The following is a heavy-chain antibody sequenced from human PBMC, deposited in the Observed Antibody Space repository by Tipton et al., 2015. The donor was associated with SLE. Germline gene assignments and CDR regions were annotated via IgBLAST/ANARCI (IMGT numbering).Heavy chain of an antibody. V-gene: IGHV4-4*09. J-gene: IGHJ6*02. CDR1: GGSISSYY. CDR2: IYTSGST. CDR3: AREWGGATELFYYYYGMDV. Sequence: TLSLTCTVSGGSISSYYWSWIRQPAGKGLEWIGYIYTSGSTNYNPSLKSRVTISVDTSKNQFSLKLSSVTAAETAVYYCAREWGGATELFYYYYGMDVWGQGTTVTVSS. D-gene: IGHD1-26*01.